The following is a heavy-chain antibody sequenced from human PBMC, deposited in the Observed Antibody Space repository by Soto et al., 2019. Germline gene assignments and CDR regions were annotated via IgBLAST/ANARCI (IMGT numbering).Heavy chain of an antibody. CDR3: AKAGGSYFVIPDS. J-gene: IGHJ5*01. D-gene: IGHD1-26*01. Sequence: GGPLRLYSLCSGFKFSRYRMHLVRQAPGKGLEWVAVISFDGSDKYYTDSVKGRFAISRDNSKSTLYLQMNSLRGDDTAVYYCAKAGGSYFVIPDSWGQGTLVTVSS. V-gene: IGHV3-30*18. CDR2: ISFDGSDK. CDR1: GFKFSRYR.